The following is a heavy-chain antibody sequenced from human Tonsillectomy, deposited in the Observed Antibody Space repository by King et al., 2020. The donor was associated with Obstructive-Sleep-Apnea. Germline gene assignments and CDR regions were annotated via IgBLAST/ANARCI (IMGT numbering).Heavy chain of an antibody. J-gene: IGHJ4*02. CDR2: IDWDDDK. CDR3: ERKKPWVYYFDY. CDR1: GFSLSTNGMC. D-gene: IGHD1-26*01. Sequence: VTLKESGPALVKPTQTLTLTCTFSGFSLSTNGMCVTWIRQPPGKALEWLARIDWDDDKNYSTSLKTRLTISKDTSKNQVVLTMTNMDPVDTATYYCERKKPWVYYFDYWGQGTLVTVSS. V-gene: IGHV2-70*11.